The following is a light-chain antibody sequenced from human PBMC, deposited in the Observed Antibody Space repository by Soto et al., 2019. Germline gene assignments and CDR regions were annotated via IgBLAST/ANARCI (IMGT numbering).Light chain of an antibody. Sequence: EILLTQSPATLSLSPGERATLSCRASQSVRSSLAWYQQKPGQAPRLLIYDASTSATGIPGRFSGSGSGTDFTLTISNLVPEDCAVYYCLLRSSWPSTFGQGANVQIK. J-gene: IGKJ1*01. CDR3: LLRSSWPST. V-gene: IGKV3-11*01. CDR1: QSVRSS. CDR2: DAS.